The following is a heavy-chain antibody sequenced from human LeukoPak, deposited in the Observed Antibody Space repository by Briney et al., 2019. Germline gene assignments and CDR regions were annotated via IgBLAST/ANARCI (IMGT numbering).Heavy chain of an antibody. Sequence: PGGSLRLSCAASGFSFSSYAMSWVRQAPGKGLEWVSGISGSGAETYYSGPVKGRFTISRDNSKNTLYLQMNSLRAEDTAVYYCAKERYYDRSGYSPNWFDPWGQGTLVTVSS. J-gene: IGHJ5*02. CDR1: GFSFSSYA. CDR3: AKERYYDRSGYSPNWFDP. D-gene: IGHD3-22*01. CDR2: ISGSGAET. V-gene: IGHV3-23*01.